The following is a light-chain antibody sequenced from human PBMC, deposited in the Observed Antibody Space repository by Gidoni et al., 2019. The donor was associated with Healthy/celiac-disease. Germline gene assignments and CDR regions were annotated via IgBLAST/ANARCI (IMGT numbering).Light chain of an antibody. J-gene: IGKJ1*01. Sequence: EIVLTQSPATLSLSPGVRATLSCRASQRVSSYLAWYQQKPGQAPRLLTYDASTRATGIPARFSGSGSGTDFTLTISSLEPEDFAVYYCQQRSNWPKWTFGQGTKVEIK. V-gene: IGKV3-11*01. CDR1: QRVSSY. CDR3: QQRSNWPKWT. CDR2: DAS.